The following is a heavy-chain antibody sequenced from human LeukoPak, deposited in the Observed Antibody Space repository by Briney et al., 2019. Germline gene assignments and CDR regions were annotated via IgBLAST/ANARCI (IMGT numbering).Heavy chain of an antibody. CDR1: GFTFSSHW. CDR3: ARSNSWYSTAAFDI. CDR2: MNGDGSNT. V-gene: IGHV3-74*03. D-gene: IGHD6-13*01. Sequence: PGGSLRLSCAASGFTFSSHWMHWGRQAPGKGLVWVSRMNGDGSNTTYADSVNGRFTISRDNAKNTLYLQMNSLRAEAKAVYHCARSNSWYSTAAFDIWGQGTMVTVSS. J-gene: IGHJ3*02.